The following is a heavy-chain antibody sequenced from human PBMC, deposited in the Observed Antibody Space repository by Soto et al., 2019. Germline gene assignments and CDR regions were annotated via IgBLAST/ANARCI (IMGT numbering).Heavy chain of an antibody. Sequence: QVQLVQSGVEVTQPGASVKVSCRTSGYVYTSFGISWVRQAPGQGLEWMGWIRPYNGDTKYAQKFQDRVIMTSDTSTTTAYMELRSLRSDDTAVYYCVRRFFTEFWSLYYYCDHWGQGTPVTVSS. D-gene: IGHD3-3*01. CDR1: GYVYTSFG. CDR3: VRRFFTEFWSLYYYCDH. V-gene: IGHV1-18*04. CDR2: IRPYNGDT. J-gene: IGHJ4*02.